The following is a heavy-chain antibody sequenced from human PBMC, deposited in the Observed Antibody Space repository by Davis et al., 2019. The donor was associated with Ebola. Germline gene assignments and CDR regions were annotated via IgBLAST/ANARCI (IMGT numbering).Heavy chain of an antibody. Sequence: ASVKVSCKASGYTFTGYYLHWVRQAPGQGLEWMGRINPYNSGTNYAQKFQGRVTMTRDTSISTAYMELSSLSTDDTAVYYCARVRYCGGDCSRHYYYGMDVWGKGTTVTVSS. CDR1: GYTFTGYY. CDR3: ARVRYCGGDCSRHYYYGMDV. J-gene: IGHJ6*04. V-gene: IGHV1-2*06. CDR2: INPYNSGT. D-gene: IGHD2-21*02.